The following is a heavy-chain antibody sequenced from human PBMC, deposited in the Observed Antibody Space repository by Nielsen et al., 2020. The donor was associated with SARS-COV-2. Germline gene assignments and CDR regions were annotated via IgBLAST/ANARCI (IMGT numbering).Heavy chain of an antibody. J-gene: IGHJ1*01. V-gene: IGHV3-7*03. Sequence: GESLKISCAASGFTFRSYWMSWVRQAPGKGLEWVANIKQDGSEKYYVDSVKGRFTISRDNAKNSLYLQMNSLRAEDTAVYYCASGGFQHCGQGTLVTVSS. CDR2: IKQDGSEK. CDR1: GFTFRSYW. D-gene: IGHD3-3*01. CDR3: ASGGFQH.